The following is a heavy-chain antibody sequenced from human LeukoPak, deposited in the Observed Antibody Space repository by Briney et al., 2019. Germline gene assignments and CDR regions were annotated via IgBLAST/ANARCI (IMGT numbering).Heavy chain of an antibody. CDR1: GGSFRSST. J-gene: IGHJ5*02. V-gene: IGHV1-69*05. D-gene: IGHD3-3*01. CDR3: ARGPLHVALSSGSLKWLDP. CDR2: IIPIFGTA. Sequence: GASVKVSCKASGGSFRSSTFAWVRQAPGRGLEWMGGIIPIFGTANYALEFQGRATITTDESTSSVYMELSSLRSEDTAMYYCARGPLHVALSSGSLKWLDPWGRGSLVTVSS.